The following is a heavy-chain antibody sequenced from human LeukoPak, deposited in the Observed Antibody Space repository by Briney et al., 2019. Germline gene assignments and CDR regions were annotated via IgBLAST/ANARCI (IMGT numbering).Heavy chain of an antibody. Sequence: PSETLSLTCTVSGGSISSSSYYWGWIRQPPGKGLEWIGSIYYSGSTYYNPSLKSRVIISIDTSKNQFSLKLSSVTAADTAVYYCASPVAAAGKIDYWGQGTLVTVSS. D-gene: IGHD6-13*01. CDR2: IYYSGST. V-gene: IGHV4-39*07. J-gene: IGHJ4*02. CDR3: ASPVAAAGKIDY. CDR1: GGSISSSSYY.